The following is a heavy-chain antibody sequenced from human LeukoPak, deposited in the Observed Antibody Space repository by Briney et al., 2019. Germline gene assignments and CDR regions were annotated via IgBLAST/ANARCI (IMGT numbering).Heavy chain of an antibody. CDR2: LSGGGGTT. J-gene: IGHJ6*02. CDR3: AKAAPADMGVFYGMDV. CDR1: GFTFSNYA. D-gene: IGHD2-2*01. Sequence: PGGSLRLSCAASGFTFSNYAMTWVRQAPGKGLEWVSALSGGGGTTYDADFVKGRFTISRDNSKNTLYLQMNSLRAEDTAVYYCAKAAPADMGVFYGMDVWGHGTTVTVSS. V-gene: IGHV3-23*01.